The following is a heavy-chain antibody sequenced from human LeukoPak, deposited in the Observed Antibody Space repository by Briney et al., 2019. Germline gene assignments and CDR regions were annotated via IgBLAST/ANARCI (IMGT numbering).Heavy chain of an antibody. Sequence: ASVKVSCKASGYTFTGYYMHWVRQAPGQGLEWMGWISAYNGNTNYAQKLQGRVTMTTDTSTSTAYMELRSLRSDDTAVYYCATAMARGLDYWGQGTLVTVSS. V-gene: IGHV1-18*04. CDR1: GYTFTGYY. D-gene: IGHD3-10*01. J-gene: IGHJ4*02. CDR2: ISAYNGNT. CDR3: ATAMARGLDY.